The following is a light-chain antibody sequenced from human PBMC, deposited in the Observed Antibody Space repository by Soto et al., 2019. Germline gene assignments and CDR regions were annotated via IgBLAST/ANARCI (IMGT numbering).Light chain of an antibody. Sequence: EIVLTQSPGTLSLSPGERATLSCRASQSVSSSSNFAWYQQKPGQAPRLLIYGSSSRATGIPDRFSGSGSGTDFALTITRLEPEDFAEYYCQQYGSSPLITFGQGTRLEIK. V-gene: IGKV3-20*01. J-gene: IGKJ5*01. CDR3: QQYGSSPLIT. CDR2: GSS. CDR1: QSVSSSSN.